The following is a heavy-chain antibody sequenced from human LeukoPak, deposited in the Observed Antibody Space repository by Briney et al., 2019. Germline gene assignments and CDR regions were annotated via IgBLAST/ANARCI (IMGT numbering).Heavy chain of an antibody. CDR3: ARGRYNWNYVLDY. J-gene: IGHJ4*02. D-gene: IGHD1-7*01. V-gene: IGHV4-34*01. CDR2: INHSGST. Sequence: SETLSLTCAVYGGSFSGYYWSWIRQPPGKGQEWIGEINHSGSTNYNPSLKSRVTISVDTSKNQFSLKLSSVTAADTAVYYCARGRYNWNYVLDYWGQGTLVTVSS. CDR1: GGSFSGYY.